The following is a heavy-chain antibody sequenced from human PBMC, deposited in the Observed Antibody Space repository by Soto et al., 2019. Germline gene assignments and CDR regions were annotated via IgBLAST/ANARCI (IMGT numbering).Heavy chain of an antibody. D-gene: IGHD6-19*01. CDR2: IYYSGST. CDR1: GGSIISGDYY. CDR3: AREAVAGSNWFDP. V-gene: IGHV4-30-4*01. J-gene: IGHJ5*02. Sequence: PSETLSLTCTVSGGSIISGDYYFICIRQPPGKGLELIGYIYYSGSTYYNPSLKSRVTISVDTSKNQFSLKLSSVTAADTAVYYCAREAVAGSNWFDPWGQGTLVTVSS.